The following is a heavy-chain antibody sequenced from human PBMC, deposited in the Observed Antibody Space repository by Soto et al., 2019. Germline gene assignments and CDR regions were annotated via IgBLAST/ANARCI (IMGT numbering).Heavy chain of an antibody. J-gene: IGHJ5*02. Sequence: GGSLRFSCAASGFTFSSYSMNWVRQAPGKGLEWVSYISSSSSTIYYADSVKGRFTISRDNAKNSLYLQMNSLRDEDTAVYYCARGMYYDSSGYINWFDPWGQGTLVTVSS. D-gene: IGHD3-22*01. CDR2: ISSSSSTI. CDR1: GFTFSSYS. CDR3: ARGMYYDSSGYINWFDP. V-gene: IGHV3-48*02.